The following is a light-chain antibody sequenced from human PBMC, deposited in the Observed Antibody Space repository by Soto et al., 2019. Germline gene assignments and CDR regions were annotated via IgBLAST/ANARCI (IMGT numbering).Light chain of an antibody. V-gene: IGKV1-9*01. CDR1: QGISSY. CDR2: AAS. Sequence: DIQLTQSQSFLSASVGERVTLTCLASQGISSYLPWYQKKPGKAPKLLMYAASTLQSGVPSRFSGSGSGTDFTLTISCLQSEDGATYYCEREYRFPRTFGQGTKVDIK. J-gene: IGKJ1*01. CDR3: EREYRFPRT.